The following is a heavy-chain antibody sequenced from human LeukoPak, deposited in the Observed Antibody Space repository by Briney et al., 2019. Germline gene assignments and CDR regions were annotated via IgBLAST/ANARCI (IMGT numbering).Heavy chain of an antibody. Sequence: GASVKVSCKASGYTFTSYGISWVRQAPGQGLEWMGWISAHNGNTNYAQKLQGRVTMTTDTSTSTAYMELRSLRSDDTAVYYCARVAGDYDSHAFDIWGQGTMVTVSS. D-gene: IGHD3-22*01. CDR2: ISAHNGNT. CDR1: GYTFTSYG. CDR3: ARVAGDYDSHAFDI. V-gene: IGHV1-18*01. J-gene: IGHJ3*02.